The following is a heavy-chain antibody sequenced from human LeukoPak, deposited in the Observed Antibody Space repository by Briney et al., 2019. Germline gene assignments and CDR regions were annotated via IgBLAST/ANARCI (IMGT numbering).Heavy chain of an antibody. Sequence: GASVKVSCKASGGTFSSYAISWVRQAPGQGLEWMGGIIPIFGTANYAQKFQGRVTITADESTSTAYMELSSLRSEDTAVCYCARAPYDSSGCPPYYIDYWGQGTLVTVSS. CDR2: IIPIFGTA. J-gene: IGHJ4*02. CDR3: ARAPYDSSGCPPYYIDY. CDR1: GGTFSSYA. D-gene: IGHD3-22*01. V-gene: IGHV1-69*01.